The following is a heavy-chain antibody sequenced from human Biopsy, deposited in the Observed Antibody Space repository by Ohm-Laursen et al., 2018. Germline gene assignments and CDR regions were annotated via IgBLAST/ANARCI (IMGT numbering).Heavy chain of an antibody. V-gene: IGHV1-8*01. CDR1: GYTFTSYD. CDR3: ARGSFWFGGNYYYYGMNV. J-gene: IGHJ6*02. D-gene: IGHD3-10*01. CDR2: MNPNSGNT. Sequence: SVKVSCKASGYTFTSYDINWVRQATGQGLEWMGWMNPNSGNTDYAQKFQGRVTMTRNTSISTAYMELNSLRSEDTAVYYCARGSFWFGGNYYYYGMNVWGQGTTVTVSS.